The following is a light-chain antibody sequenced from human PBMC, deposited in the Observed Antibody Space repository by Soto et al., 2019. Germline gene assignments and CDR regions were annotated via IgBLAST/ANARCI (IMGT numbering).Light chain of an antibody. CDR1: QDISNY. V-gene: IGKV1-33*01. CDR3: QQYDNPPPYT. Sequence: DLQMTQSPSSLSASVGDRVTITCQASQDISNYLNWYQQKPGKAPQLLIYDASNLETGVPSRFSGSRSGTDFTFTISSLQPVDIATSYCQQYDNPPPYTFGQGNKLEIK. J-gene: IGKJ2*01. CDR2: DAS.